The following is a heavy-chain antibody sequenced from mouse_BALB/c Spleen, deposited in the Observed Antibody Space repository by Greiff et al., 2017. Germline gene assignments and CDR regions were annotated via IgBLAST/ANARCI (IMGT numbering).Heavy chain of an antibody. V-gene: IGHV5-9-4*01. CDR3: ARRGRLKSYFDY. J-gene: IGHJ2*01. CDR2: ISSGGSYT. CDR1: GFTFSSYA. D-gene: IGHD1-3*01. Sequence: EVKLEESGGGLVKPGGSLKLSCAASGFTFSSYAMSWVRQSPEKRLEWVAEISSGGSYTYYPDTVTGRFTISRDNAKNTLYLEMSSLRSEDTAMYYCARRGRLKSYFDYWGQGTTLTVSS.